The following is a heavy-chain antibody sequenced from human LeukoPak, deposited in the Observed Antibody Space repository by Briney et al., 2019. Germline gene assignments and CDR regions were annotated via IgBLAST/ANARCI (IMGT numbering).Heavy chain of an antibody. CDR1: GFTFSNFW. J-gene: IGHJ4*02. CDR3: TRDRGYSTFDY. CDR2: MNQDGSET. Sequence: GGSLRLSCTASGFTFSNFWINWVRQAPGKGLEWVANMNQDGSETHYVDSVKGRFTISRDNAKNSLSLQMNSLRADDTAVYYCTRDRGYSTFDYWGQGTLVTVSS. D-gene: IGHD3-22*01. V-gene: IGHV3-7*01.